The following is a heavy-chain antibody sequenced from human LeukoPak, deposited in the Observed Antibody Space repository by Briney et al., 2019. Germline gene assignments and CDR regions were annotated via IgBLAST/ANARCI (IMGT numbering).Heavy chain of an antibody. CDR3: ARDKLVGATHFDY. CDR1: GFTFSRYW. CDR2: INKDGSEK. Sequence: GGSLRLSCAASGFTFSRYWMGWVRQAPGKGLEWGANINKDGSEKNYVDSVKGRFTISRDNAKNSLYLQMNRLRAEDTAVYYCARDKLVGATHFDYWGQGTLVTVSS. D-gene: IGHD1-26*01. V-gene: IGHV3-7*01. J-gene: IGHJ4*02.